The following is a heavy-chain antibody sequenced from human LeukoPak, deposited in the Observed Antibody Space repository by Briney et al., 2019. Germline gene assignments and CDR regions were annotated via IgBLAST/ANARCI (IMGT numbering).Heavy chain of an antibody. J-gene: IGHJ4*02. V-gene: IGHV3-30*04. CDR2: ISYDGRNK. CDR1: GFTFSSYA. CDR3: AREFMGYGDNYFDY. D-gene: IGHD4-17*01. Sequence: GRSLRLSCAASGFTFSSYAMHWVRQAPGKGLEWAAVISYDGRNKYYADSVKGRFTISRDNSKNTLYLQMNSLRAEDTAVYYCAREFMGYGDNYFDYWGQGTLVTVSS.